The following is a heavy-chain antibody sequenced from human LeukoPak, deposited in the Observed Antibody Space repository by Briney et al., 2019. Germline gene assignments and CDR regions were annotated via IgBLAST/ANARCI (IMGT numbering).Heavy chain of an antibody. CDR2: ISYDGSNK. Sequence: GGSLRLSCAASGFTFSSYGMHWVRQAPGKGLERVAVISYDGSNKYYADSVKGRFTISRDNSKNTLYLQMNSLRAEDTAVYYCAPGGDYTFFDYWGQGTLVTVSS. J-gene: IGHJ4*02. V-gene: IGHV3-30*03. CDR3: APGGDYTFFDY. D-gene: IGHD4-17*01. CDR1: GFTFSSYG.